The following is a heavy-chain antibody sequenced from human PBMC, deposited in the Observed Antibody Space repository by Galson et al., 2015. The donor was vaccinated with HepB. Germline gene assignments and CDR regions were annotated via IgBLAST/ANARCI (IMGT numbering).Heavy chain of an antibody. J-gene: IGHJ4*02. CDR3: VGLSYDFWSGGFDY. V-gene: IGHV3-21*05. CDR1: TFIFSTYS. Sequence: SLRLSCAASTFIFSTYSMNWVRQAPGKGLEWVSYISSGSSYIYYADSVKGRFTISRDNTKNSLYLQMNSLRAGDTAVYYCVGLSYDFWSGGFDYWGQGTLVTVSS. CDR2: ISSGSSYI. D-gene: IGHD3-3*01.